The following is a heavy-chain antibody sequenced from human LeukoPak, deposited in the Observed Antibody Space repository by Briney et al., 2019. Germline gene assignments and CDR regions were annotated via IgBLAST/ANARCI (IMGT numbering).Heavy chain of an antibody. D-gene: IGHD3-22*01. CDR3: ARRPYYYDSSGYSDY. V-gene: IGHV4-34*01. J-gene: IGHJ4*02. CDR1: GGSFSGYY. Sequence: SETLSLTCAVYGGSFSGYYWSWIRQPPGKGLEWIGEINHSGSTNYNPSLKSRVTISVDTSKNQFFLKLSSVTAADTAVYYCARRPYYYDSSGYSDYWGQGTLVTVSS. CDR2: INHSGST.